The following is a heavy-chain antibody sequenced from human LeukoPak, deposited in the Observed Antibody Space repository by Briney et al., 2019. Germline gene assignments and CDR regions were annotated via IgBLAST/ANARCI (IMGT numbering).Heavy chain of an antibody. Sequence: SETLSLTCTVSGGSISSYYWSWIRQPPGKGLEWIGYIYFSGSTNYNPSLKSRVTISVDTSKNQFSLKLSSVTAADTAVYYCARVAGRGYSYGYDYWGQGTLVTVSS. V-gene: IGHV4-59*01. CDR1: GGSISSYY. CDR2: IYFSGST. J-gene: IGHJ4*02. D-gene: IGHD5-18*01. CDR3: ARVAGRGYSYGYDY.